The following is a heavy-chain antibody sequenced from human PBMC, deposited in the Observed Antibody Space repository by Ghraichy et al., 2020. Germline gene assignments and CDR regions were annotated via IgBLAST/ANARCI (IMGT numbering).Heavy chain of an antibody. Sequence: LSLTCAASGFTFSSYWMSWVRQAPGKGLEWVANIKQDGSEKYYVDSVKGRFTISRDNAKNSLYLQMNSLRAEDTAVYYCAREKWELLQGYYFDYWGQGTLVTVSS. V-gene: IGHV3-7*03. J-gene: IGHJ4*02. CDR3: AREKWELLQGYYFDY. CDR2: IKQDGSEK. D-gene: IGHD1-26*01. CDR1: GFTFSSYW.